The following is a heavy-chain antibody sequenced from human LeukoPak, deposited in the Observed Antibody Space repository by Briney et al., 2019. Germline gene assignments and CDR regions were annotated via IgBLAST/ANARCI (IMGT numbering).Heavy chain of an antibody. J-gene: IGHJ4*02. CDR3: AEGRTQVGGNYWEGSFDY. D-gene: IGHD1-7*01. Sequence: ASVKVSCKASGYTFTGYYMHWVRQAPGQGLEWMGWINPNSGGTNYAQKFQGRVTMTRDTSISTAYMELSRLRSDDTAVYYCAEGRTQVGGNYWEGSFDYWGQGTLVTVSS. V-gene: IGHV1-2*02. CDR1: GYTFTGYY. CDR2: INPNSGGT.